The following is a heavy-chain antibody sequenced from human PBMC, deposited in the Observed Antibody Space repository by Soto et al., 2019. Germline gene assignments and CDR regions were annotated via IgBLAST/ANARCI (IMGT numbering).Heavy chain of an antibody. V-gene: IGHV4-31*03. Sequence: QVQLQESGPGLVKPSQTLSLTCTVSGGSISSGDYYWSWIRQHPGKGLEWIGYIYYSGSTYYNPSIKSRVTISVATSKNQFSMKLSSVPAAETDVYYCARWWSGSRQGFDPWGQGTLVTVSS. J-gene: IGHJ5*02. D-gene: IGHD3-3*01. CDR2: IYYSGST. CDR3: ARWWSGSRQGFDP. CDR1: GGSISSGDYY.